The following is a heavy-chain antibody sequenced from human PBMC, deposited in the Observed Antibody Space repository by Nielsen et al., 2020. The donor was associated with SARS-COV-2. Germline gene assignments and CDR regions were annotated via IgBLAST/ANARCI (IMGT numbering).Heavy chain of an antibody. D-gene: IGHD6-19*01. CDR2: ISWDGGTT. CDR3: AKGSSSSGWYPAH. V-gene: IGHV3-43*01. Sequence: GESLNISCAASGFTFDDYTMHWVRQAPGRGLEWVSFISWDGGTTYYADSVQGRFTISRHNSKNSLYLQMNSLRTEDTALYYCAKGSSSSGWYPAHWGQGTLVTVSS. J-gene: IGHJ4*02. CDR1: GFTFDDYT.